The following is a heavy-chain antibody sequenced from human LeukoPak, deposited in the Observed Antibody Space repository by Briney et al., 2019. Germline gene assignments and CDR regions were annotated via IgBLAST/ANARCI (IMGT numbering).Heavy chain of an antibody. V-gene: IGHV3-33*01. Sequence: PGGSLRLSCAASGFTFSSYGMHWVRQAPGQGLEWVAVIWYDGSIKYYADSVKGRFTISRDNSKNTLYLQLSSLRSEDTAVYYCARAVGWYYSSSGFDYWGQGTLVTVAS. J-gene: IGHJ4*02. CDR3: ARAVGWYYSSSGFDY. CDR1: GFTFSSYG. D-gene: IGHD6-6*01. CDR2: IWYDGSIK.